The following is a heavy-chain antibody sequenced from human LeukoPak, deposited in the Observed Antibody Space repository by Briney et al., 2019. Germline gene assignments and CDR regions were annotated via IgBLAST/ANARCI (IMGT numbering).Heavy chain of an antibody. CDR3: AKVKTHWYFDN. CDR1: GFTVSSNY. CDR2: ISGSASGGT. Sequence: GGSLRLSCAASGFTVSSNYMSWVRQAPGKGLEWVSAISGSASGGTTYEDSVKGRFTISRDNSKGTLYLQMNSLIVEDTAVYYCAKVKTHWYFDNWGRGTLVTVSS. J-gene: IGHJ4*02. V-gene: IGHV3-23*01. D-gene: IGHD1-1*01.